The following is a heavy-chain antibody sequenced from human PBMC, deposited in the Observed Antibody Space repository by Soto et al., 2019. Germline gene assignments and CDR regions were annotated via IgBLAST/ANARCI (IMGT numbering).Heavy chain of an antibody. D-gene: IGHD5-12*01. CDR1: GYTFTSYG. V-gene: IGHV1-18*01. CDR3: ASWWYSGYDLQYGMDV. CDR2: ISAYNGNT. J-gene: IGHJ6*02. Sequence: QVQLVQSGAEVKKPGASVKVSCKASGYTFTSYGISWVRQAPGQGLEWMGWISAYNGNTNYAQKLQGRVTMTXXTXTXIAYMELRSLRSDDTAVYYCASWWYSGYDLQYGMDVWGQGTTVTVSS.